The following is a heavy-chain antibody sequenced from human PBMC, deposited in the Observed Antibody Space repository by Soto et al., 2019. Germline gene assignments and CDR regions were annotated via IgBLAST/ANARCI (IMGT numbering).Heavy chain of an antibody. J-gene: IGHJ4*02. Sequence: QVQLQESGPGLVKPSGTLSLTCAVSSGSITSSNWWSLVRQPPGKGLEWIGEVSHSGSTNYIPSLKSRVIISVDKSSNQFSLRLSSVTAADTAVYYCARNRYGGYDFDYWGQGTLVTVSS. CDR1: SGSITSSNW. V-gene: IGHV4-4*02. D-gene: IGHD5-12*01. CDR2: VSHSGST. CDR3: ARNRYGGYDFDY.